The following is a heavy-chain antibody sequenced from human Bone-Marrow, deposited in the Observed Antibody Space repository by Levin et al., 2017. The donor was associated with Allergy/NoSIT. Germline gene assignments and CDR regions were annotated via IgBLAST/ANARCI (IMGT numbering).Heavy chain of an antibody. V-gene: IGHV1-2*06. CDR3: ARSGYNYNGGDGRFDP. Sequence: PGESLKISCRTSGYTFTGYNMHWVRQAPRQGLEWMGRLNPNSGDTNYAQKFQGRVTLTLDTSISTAYMELVSLTSDDTAIYYCARSGYNYNGGDGRFDPWGQGTLVTVSS. J-gene: IGHJ5*02. CDR2: LNPNSGDT. CDR1: GYTFTGYN. D-gene: IGHD1-1*01.